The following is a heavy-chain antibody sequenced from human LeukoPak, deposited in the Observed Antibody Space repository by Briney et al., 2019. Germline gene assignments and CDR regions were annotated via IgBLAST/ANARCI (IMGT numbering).Heavy chain of an antibody. V-gene: IGHV4-39*07. Sequence: SETLSLTCTVSGGSISSSSYYWGWIRQPPGKGLEWIGSIYYSGSTYYNPSLKSRVTISVDTSKNQFSLKLSSVTAADTAVYYCARGGAVAKNPILFDYWGQGTLVTVSS. CDR1: GGSISSSSYY. CDR2: IYYSGST. CDR3: ARGGAVAKNPILFDY. J-gene: IGHJ4*02. D-gene: IGHD6-19*01.